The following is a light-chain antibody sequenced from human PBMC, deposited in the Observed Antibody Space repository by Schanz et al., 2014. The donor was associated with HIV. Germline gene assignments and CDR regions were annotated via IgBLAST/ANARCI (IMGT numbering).Light chain of an antibody. CDR1: QSVSSD. J-gene: IGKJ4*01. Sequence: ERVMTQSPATLSLSPGERATLSCRASQSVSSDLAWYQQTPGQAPRLLIYGASTRATGIPARFSGSGSGTEFNLTISSLQSEDFAVYYCQHYGDSRGTFGGGTKVDFK. CDR2: GAS. V-gene: IGKV3-15*01. CDR3: QHYGDSRGT.